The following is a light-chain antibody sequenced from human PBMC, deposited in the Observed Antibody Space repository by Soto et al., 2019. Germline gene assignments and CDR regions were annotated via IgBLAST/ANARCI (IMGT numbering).Light chain of an antibody. J-gene: IGLJ2*01. Sequence: QSVLTQPASVSGSPGQSITISCTGTSSDVGGYNFVSWYQQHPGKAPKVMIYDVNNRPSGVSNRFSGSESGNTASLTISGLQAEDEADYYCTSFTSSSTVVFGGGTKLTVL. V-gene: IGLV2-14*03. CDR3: TSFTSSSTVV. CDR1: SSDVGGYNF. CDR2: DVN.